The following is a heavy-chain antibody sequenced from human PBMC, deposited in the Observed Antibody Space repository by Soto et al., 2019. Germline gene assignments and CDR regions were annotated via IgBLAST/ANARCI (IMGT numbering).Heavy chain of an antibody. CDR1: CGSISSGDYY. J-gene: IGHJ4*02. CDR3: ARDRSVGDYANVFDY. V-gene: IGHV4-30-4*01. Sequence: SETLSLTCTVSCGSISSGDYYWSWIRQPPGKGLEWIGYIYYSGSTYYNPSLKSRVTISVDTSKNQFSLKLSSVTAADTAVYYCARDRSVGDYANVFDYWGQGTLVTVS. D-gene: IGHD4-17*01. CDR2: IYYSGST.